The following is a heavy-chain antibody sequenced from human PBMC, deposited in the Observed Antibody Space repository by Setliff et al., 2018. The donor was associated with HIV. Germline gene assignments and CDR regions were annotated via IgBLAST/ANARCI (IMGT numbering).Heavy chain of an antibody. CDR1: GYTFTGYY. Sequence: ASVKVSCKASGYTFTGYYTHWVRQAPGQGLEWMGWINPNSGGTNYAQKFQGRVTMTRDTSTNTAYMELRRLRPDDTAIYFCARNKIGWDTYSVVNYFDPWGQGTLVTVSS. V-gene: IGHV1-2*02. J-gene: IGHJ5*02. D-gene: IGHD2-21*01. CDR2: INPNSGGT. CDR3: ARNKIGWDTYSVVNYFDP.